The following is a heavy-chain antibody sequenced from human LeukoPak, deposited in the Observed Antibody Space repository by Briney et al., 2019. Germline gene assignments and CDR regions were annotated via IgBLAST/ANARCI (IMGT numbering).Heavy chain of an antibody. D-gene: IGHD3-22*01. CDR3: ARVFNYYDSSGYYLDY. V-gene: IGHV1-2*02. Sequence: ASVKVSCKASGYTFTSYATNWVRQAPGQGLEWMGWINPNSGGTNYAQKFQGRVTMTRDTSISTAYMELSRLRSDDTAVYYCARVFNYYDSSGYYLDYWGQGTLVAVSS. CDR1: GYTFTSYA. J-gene: IGHJ4*02. CDR2: INPNSGGT.